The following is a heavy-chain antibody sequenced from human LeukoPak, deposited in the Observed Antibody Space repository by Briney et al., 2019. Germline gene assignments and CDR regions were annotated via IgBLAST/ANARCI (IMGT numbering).Heavy chain of an antibody. V-gene: IGHV3-30-3*01. CDR3: AKAFYNSGTGVPIYY. CDR2: ISYDGSNK. CDR1: GFTFSSYA. Sequence: GGSLRLSCAASGFTFSSYAIHWVRQAPGPGLEWVAVISYDGSNKYYADSVKGRFTISRDNSKNTLYLQMNSLRAEDTAVYYCAKAFYNSGTGVPIYYWGQGTLVTVSS. J-gene: IGHJ4*02. D-gene: IGHD6-19*01.